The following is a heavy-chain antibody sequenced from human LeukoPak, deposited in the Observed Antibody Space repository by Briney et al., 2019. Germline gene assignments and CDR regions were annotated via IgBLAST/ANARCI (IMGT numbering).Heavy chain of an antibody. V-gene: IGHV4-31*03. Sequence: PSQTLSLTCTVSGGSISSGGYYWSWIRQHPGQGLQWIGYIYYSGSTSYNPSLKSRVTILLYTSKNQLSLKLSSVTAADTAVYYCATYNRDGYNFAFRQWGQGTLVTVSS. CDR3: ATYNRDGYNFAFRQ. J-gene: IGHJ1*01. D-gene: IGHD5-24*01. CDR1: GGSISSGGYY. CDR2: IYYSGST.